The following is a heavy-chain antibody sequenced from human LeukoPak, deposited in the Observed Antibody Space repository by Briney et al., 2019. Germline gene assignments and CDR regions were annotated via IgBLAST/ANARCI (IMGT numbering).Heavy chain of an antibody. D-gene: IGHD6-25*01. CDR3: AKDESAATSIFDY. J-gene: IGHJ4*02. CDR2: ISTSGDSS. V-gene: IGHV3-23*01. Sequence: GGSLRLSCAASGFTFSSYAMSWVRQAPGKGLEWVSGISTSGDSSYYADSVQGRFTISRDNSKNTLYLQMNSLRAEDTAIYYCAKDESAATSIFDYWGQGTLVTVSS. CDR1: GFTFSSYA.